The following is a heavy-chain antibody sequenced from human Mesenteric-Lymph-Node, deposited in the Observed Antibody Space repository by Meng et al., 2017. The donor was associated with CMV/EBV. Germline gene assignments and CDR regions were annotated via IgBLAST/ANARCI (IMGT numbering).Heavy chain of an antibody. CDR2: INHRGST. D-gene: IGHD2-2*02. V-gene: IGHV4-34*08. CDR3: AIPQNT. Sequence: ETLSPPSAVYGATVTSNYRSRNRQSPGKGLEWSGEINHRGSTNYNPSPKSRVTISVDTSKSQFSLNLTSVTAAETAVYYCAIPQNTWGQGTLVTVSS. J-gene: IGHJ4*02. CDR1: GATVTSNY.